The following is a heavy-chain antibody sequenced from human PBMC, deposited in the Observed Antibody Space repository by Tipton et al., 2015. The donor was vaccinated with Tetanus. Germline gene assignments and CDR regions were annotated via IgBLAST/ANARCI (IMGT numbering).Heavy chain of an antibody. V-gene: IGHV3-30*18. Sequence: SLRLSCAASRFTFSSYGMHWVRQAPGKGLEWVAVISYDGNSEYYADSVKGRFTISRDNSKNTLSLQMNSLRAEDTAVYYCAKGRGLYNWNSFDYWGQGTLVTVSS. D-gene: IGHD1-7*01. CDR3: AKGRGLYNWNSFDY. CDR2: ISYDGNSE. J-gene: IGHJ4*02. CDR1: RFTFSSYG.